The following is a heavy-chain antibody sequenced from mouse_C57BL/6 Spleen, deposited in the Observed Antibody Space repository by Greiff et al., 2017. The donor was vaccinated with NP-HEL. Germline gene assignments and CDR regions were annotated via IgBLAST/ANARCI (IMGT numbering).Heavy chain of an antibody. Sequence: VQLQQSGTVLARPGASVKMSCKTSGYTFTSYWMHWVKQRPGQGLEWIGAIYPGNSDSSYNQKFKGKAKLTAVTSASTAYMELSSLTNEDSAVYYCTRVDYGNYDYFGYWGQGTTLTVSS. V-gene: IGHV1-5*01. CDR1: GYTFTSYW. CDR2: IYPGNSDS. J-gene: IGHJ2*01. D-gene: IGHD2-1*01. CDR3: TRVDYGNYDYFGY.